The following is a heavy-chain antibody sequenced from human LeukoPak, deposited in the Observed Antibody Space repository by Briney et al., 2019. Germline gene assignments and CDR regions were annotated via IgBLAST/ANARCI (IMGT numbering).Heavy chain of an antibody. Sequence: GGSLRLSCAASGFTFSSYGMHWVRQAPGKGLEWVAVISYEGSNKYYADSVKGRFTISRDNSKNTLYLQMNSLRAEDTAVYYCAKDSGEGIIAVAGILFDYWGQGTLVTVSS. V-gene: IGHV3-30*18. J-gene: IGHJ4*02. CDR3: AKDSGEGIIAVAGILFDY. CDR2: ISYEGSNK. D-gene: IGHD6-19*01. CDR1: GFTFSSYG.